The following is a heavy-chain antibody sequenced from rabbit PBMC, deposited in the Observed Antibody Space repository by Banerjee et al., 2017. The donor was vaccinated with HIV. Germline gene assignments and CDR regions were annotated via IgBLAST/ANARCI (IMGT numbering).Heavy chain of an antibody. CDR3: ARDGASGYNFNL. J-gene: IGHJ4*01. V-gene: IGHV1S40*01. Sequence: EASGGDLVKPGASLTLTCKTSGFSFSSGDDMCWVRQAPGKGLEWIACIDTGSSGRTYYASWAKGRFTISKTSSTTVTLQMTSLTAADTATYFCARDGASGYNFNLWGPGTLVTVS. D-gene: IGHD1-1*01. CDR1: GFSFSSGDD. CDR2: IDTGSSGRT.